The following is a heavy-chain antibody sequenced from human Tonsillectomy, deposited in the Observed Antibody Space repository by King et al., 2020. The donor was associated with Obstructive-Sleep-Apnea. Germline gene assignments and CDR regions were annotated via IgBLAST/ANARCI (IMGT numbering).Heavy chain of an antibody. J-gene: IGHJ3*02. Sequence: QLVQSGGGVVQPGRSLRLSCAASGFTFSSYGMHWVRQAPGKGLEWVAFIRYDGSKKSYADSVKGRFTISRNNSKNTRYLQMNGLRAEDTAVYYCAKDQKIFGVDYANAFDIWGQGKMVTVSS. CDR2: IRYDGSKK. CDR1: GFTFSSYG. CDR3: AKDQKIFGVDYANAFDI. V-gene: IGHV3-30*02. D-gene: IGHD3-3*01.